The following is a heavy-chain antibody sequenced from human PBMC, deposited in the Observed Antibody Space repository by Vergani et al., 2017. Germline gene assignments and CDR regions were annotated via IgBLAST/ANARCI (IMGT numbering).Heavy chain of an antibody. CDR2: ISGHDHRT. D-gene: IGHD2-21*01. V-gene: IGHV3-23*01. J-gene: IGHJ4*02. Sequence: EVQLLESGGGSVQPGESLRLSCVASGFRFREHGMNWVCQAPGKGLEWVSGISGHDHRTLYADSVKGRFIISRDDSKNTLYLQMSSLRVEDTTIYYCAALYGGDGYSPFWRQGALVTVSS. CDR3: AALYGGDGYSPF. CDR1: GFRFREHG.